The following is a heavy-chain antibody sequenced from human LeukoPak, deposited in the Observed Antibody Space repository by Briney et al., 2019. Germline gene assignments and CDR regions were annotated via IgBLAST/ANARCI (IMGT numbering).Heavy chain of an antibody. CDR3: TRDLAAVPGPRMDV. V-gene: IGHV3-7*03. D-gene: IGHD6-19*01. J-gene: IGHJ6*02. CDR1: GFSFSSYY. CDR2: INPDGSER. Sequence: GGSPRLSCEASGFSFSSYYMSWVRQAPGKGLEWVALINPDGSERYYVDSVKGRFTISRDNARNSLYLQMDSLRDDDTAVYFCTRDLAAVPGPRMDVWGQGTTVTVSS.